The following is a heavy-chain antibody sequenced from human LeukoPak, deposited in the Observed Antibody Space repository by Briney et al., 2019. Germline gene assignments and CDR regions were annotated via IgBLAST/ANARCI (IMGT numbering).Heavy chain of an antibody. CDR3: ARGGGRSDYEAY. CDR2: IYYSGST. V-gene: IGHV4-59*06. CDR1: GGSISSYY. Sequence: SETLSLTCTVSGGSISSYYWSWIRQPPGKGLEWIGYIYYSGSTYYNPSLKSRVTISVDTSKNQFSLKLSSVTAADTAVYYCARGGGRSDYEAYWGQGTLVTVSS. D-gene: IGHD5-12*01. J-gene: IGHJ4*02.